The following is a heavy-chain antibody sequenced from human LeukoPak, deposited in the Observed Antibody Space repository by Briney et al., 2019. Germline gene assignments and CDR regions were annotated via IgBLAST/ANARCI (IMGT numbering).Heavy chain of an antibody. CDR2: INPNSGGT. D-gene: IGHD1-26*01. CDR3: ARGTYSGIYYDRWFDP. CDR1: GYTFTGYY. Sequence: ASVKVSCKASGYTFTGYYMHWVRQAPGQGLEWMGWINPNSGGTNYAQKFQGRVTMTRDTSISTAYMELSRLRSDDTAVYYCARGTYSGIYYDRWFDPWGQGTLVTVSS. J-gene: IGHJ5*02. V-gene: IGHV1-2*02.